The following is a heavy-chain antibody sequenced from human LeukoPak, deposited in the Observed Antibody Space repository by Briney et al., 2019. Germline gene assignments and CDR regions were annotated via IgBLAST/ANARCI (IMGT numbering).Heavy chain of an antibody. Sequence: SETLSLTCFVSGGSIRSSDYCWSWIRQPPGKEVEWIASITYGGTTYYNPSLQSRVTISVDTSKNQFSLKLSSVTAADTAVYYCARHIRGVRGSGYYRGFDYWGQGTLVTVSS. V-gene: IGHV4-39*01. CDR2: ITYGGTT. CDR1: GGSIRSSDYC. J-gene: IGHJ4*02. CDR3: ARHIRGVRGSGYYRGFDY. D-gene: IGHD3-22*01.